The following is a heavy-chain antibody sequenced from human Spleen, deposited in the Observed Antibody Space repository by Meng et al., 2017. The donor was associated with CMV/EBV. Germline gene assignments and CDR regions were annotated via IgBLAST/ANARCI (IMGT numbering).Heavy chain of an antibody. Sequence: GGSLRLSCAASRFTFGSYDMHWVRQAPGKGLEWVSVVSDSGSRTYYADSVRGRFTISRDNSKNMVYMQMNTLRAEDTAVYYCANQLHVVGAWVFDYWGQGTLVTVSS. CDR1: RFTFGSYD. CDR2: VSDSGSRT. J-gene: IGHJ4*02. CDR3: ANQLHVVGAWVFDY. V-gene: IGHV3-23*01. D-gene: IGHD2-15*01.